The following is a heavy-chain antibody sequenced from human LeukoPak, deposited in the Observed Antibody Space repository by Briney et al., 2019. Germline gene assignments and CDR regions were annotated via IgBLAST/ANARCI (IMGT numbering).Heavy chain of an antibody. Sequence: GGSLRLSCEASGFSFDDYAMHWVRQAPGKGLEWVSGITYNSGTIGYAEAVKGRFTISRDNAKNSLYLQMNSLRAEDTAVYYCARDKTAADYWGQGTLVTVSS. D-gene: IGHD6-13*01. CDR1: GFSFDDYA. CDR3: ARDKTAADY. V-gene: IGHV3-9*01. CDR2: ITYNSGTI. J-gene: IGHJ4*02.